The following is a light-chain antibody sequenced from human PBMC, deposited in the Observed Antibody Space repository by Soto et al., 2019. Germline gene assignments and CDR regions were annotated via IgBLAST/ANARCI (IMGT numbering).Light chain of an antibody. J-gene: IGKJ4*01. V-gene: IGKV3-11*01. CDR1: QSVSRS. Sequence: EIVFRQSPATLSLSPGYRSFLSCRASQSVSRSLTWYQHKPVQAPRLLIYDASTRATGIPRRFSGSGSGTDFTLTISSLEPEDFAVYYCQQRSNRFGGGTKVDI. CDR3: QQRSNR. CDR2: DAS.